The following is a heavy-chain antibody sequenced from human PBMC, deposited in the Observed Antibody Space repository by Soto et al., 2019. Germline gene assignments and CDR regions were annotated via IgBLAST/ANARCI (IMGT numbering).Heavy chain of an antibody. CDR3: AKEGIFGRYYYHYGMDV. CDR2: ISYDGSNK. J-gene: IGHJ6*02. D-gene: IGHD3-10*01. V-gene: IGHV3-30*18. CDR1: GFTFSSYG. Sequence: GGSLRLSCAASGFTFSSYGMHWVRQAPGKGLEWVAVISYDGSNKYYADSVKGRFTISRDNSKNTLYLQMNSLRAEDTAVYYCAKEGIFGRYYYHYGMDVWGQGTTVTVSS.